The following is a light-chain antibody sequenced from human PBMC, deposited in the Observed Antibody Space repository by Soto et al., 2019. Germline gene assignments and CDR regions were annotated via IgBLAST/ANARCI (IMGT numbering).Light chain of an antibody. CDR3: HQYGISPWT. CDR1: QSVTDNY. Sequence: ALAQSPGTLSLSPGERATLSCRASQSVTDNYLAWFQQKLGQAPSLLIYGASTRAIDIPDRFIGSGSGTDFTLTIITVEHEDFAVYYCHQYGISPWTFGQGARVDSK. CDR2: GAS. J-gene: IGKJ1*01. V-gene: IGKV3-20*01.